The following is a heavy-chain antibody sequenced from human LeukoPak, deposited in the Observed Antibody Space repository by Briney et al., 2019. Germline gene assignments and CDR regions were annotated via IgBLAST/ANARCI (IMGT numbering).Heavy chain of an antibody. D-gene: IGHD3-22*01. CDR3: ARGGSGYYPFDY. Sequence: LETLSLTCTVSGGSISSYYWSWIRQPPGRGLEWIGYIYYSGSTNYNPSLKSRVTISVDTSKNQFSLKLSSVTAADTAVYYCARGGSGYYPFDYWGQGTLVTVSS. CDR1: GGSISSYY. V-gene: IGHV4-59*01. CDR2: IYYSGST. J-gene: IGHJ4*02.